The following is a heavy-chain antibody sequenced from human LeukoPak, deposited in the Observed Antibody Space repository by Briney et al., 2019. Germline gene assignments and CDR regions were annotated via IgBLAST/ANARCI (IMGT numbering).Heavy chain of an antibody. J-gene: IGHJ4*02. D-gene: IGHD4-23*01. CDR3: ARGGLRWHLDY. V-gene: IGHV3-48*04. Sequence: GGSLRLSCAASGFTFSSYSMNWVRQAPGKGLEWVSYISSSSSTIYYADSVKGRFTISRDNAKNSLYLQMNSLRAEDTAVYYCARGGLRWHLDYWGQGTLVTVSP. CDR1: GFTFSSYS. CDR2: ISSSSSTI.